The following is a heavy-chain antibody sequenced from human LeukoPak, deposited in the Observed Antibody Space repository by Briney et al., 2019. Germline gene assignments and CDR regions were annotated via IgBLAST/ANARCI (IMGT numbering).Heavy chain of an antibody. CDR2: IYSGGST. V-gene: IGHV3-66*01. J-gene: IGHJ4*02. Sequence: GGSLRLSCAASGFTVSSNYMSWVRQAPGKGLEWVSVIYSGGSTYYADSVKGRFTISRDNSKNMLYLQMNSLRAEDTAVYYCARRRIAAAGTSDYWGQGTLVTVSS. CDR1: GFTVSSNY. CDR3: ARRRIAAAGTSDY. D-gene: IGHD6-13*01.